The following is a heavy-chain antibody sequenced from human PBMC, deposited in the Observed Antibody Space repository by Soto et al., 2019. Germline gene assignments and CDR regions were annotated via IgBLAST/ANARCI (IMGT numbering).Heavy chain of an antibody. V-gene: IGHV4-4*02. CDR2: IYHSGST. CDR1: GGSISSSNC. D-gene: IGHD6-6*01. CDR3: ARGPSGSSSLDMWFDP. J-gene: IGHJ5*02. Sequence: PSETLSLTCAVSGGSISSSNCLILFRHPPGKGLEWIGEIYHSGSTNYNPSLKSRVTISVDKSKNQFSLKLSSVTAADTAVYYCARGPSGSSSLDMWFDPWGQGTLVTVSS.